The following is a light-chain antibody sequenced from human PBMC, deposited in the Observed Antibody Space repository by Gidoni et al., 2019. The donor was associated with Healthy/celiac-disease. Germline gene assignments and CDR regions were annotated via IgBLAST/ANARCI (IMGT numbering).Light chain of an antibody. V-gene: IGKV3-15*01. Sequence: SQSVSSNLAWYQQKPGQAPRLLIYGASTRATGIPARFSGSGSGTEFTLTISSLQSEDFAVYYCQQYNNWPLYTFGQGTKLEIK. J-gene: IGKJ2*01. CDR1: QSVSSN. CDR2: GAS. CDR3: QQYNNWPLYT.